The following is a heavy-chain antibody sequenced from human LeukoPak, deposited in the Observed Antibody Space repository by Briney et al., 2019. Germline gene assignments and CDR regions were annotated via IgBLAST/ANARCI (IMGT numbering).Heavy chain of an antibody. D-gene: IGHD6-13*01. V-gene: IGHV4-39*07. CDR2: IYYSGST. CDR1: GGSISSSSYY. CDR3: ARTEAAGTF. Sequence: SETLSLTCTVSGGSISSSSYYWGWIRQPPGKGLEWIGSIYYSGSTYYNPSLKSRVTISVDTSKNQFSLKLSSVTAADTAVYYCARTEAAGTFWGQGTLVTVSS. J-gene: IGHJ4*02.